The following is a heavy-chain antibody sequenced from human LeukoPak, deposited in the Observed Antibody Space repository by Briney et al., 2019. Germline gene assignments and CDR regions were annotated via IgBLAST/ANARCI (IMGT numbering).Heavy chain of an antibody. D-gene: IGHD2-2*01. CDR1: GFTFSTYA. CDR3: ARDCSSTSCYELDY. V-gene: IGHV3-30-3*01. Sequence: PGGSLRLSCAASGFTFSTYAMHWVRQAPGKGLEWVAVISHDGSSKYYSDSVKGRFTISRDNSKNTLYLQMNSLRAEDTAVYYCARDCSSTSCYELDYWGQGTLVTVSS. CDR2: ISHDGSSK. J-gene: IGHJ4*02.